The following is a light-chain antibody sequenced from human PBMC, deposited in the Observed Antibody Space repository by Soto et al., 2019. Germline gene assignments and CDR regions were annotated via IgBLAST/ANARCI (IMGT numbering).Light chain of an antibody. V-gene: IGLV1-47*01. Sequence: QSVLTQPPSASGTPGQRVTISCSGSRSNIGSNYVYWYQHVPGTAPKLLIYRNDQRPSGVPDRFSGSKSVTSASLAISGFRSEDEADYYCAAWDDSLSGVLFGGGTKLTVL. J-gene: IGLJ2*01. CDR1: RSNIGSNY. CDR3: AAWDDSLSGVL. CDR2: RND.